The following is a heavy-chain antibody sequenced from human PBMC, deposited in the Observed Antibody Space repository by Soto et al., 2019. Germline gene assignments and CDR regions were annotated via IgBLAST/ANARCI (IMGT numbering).Heavy chain of an antibody. D-gene: IGHD2-8*01. CDR2: IYYSGST. J-gene: IGHJ5*02. CDR3: ARHAEKIVLMVHKANWFDP. CDR1: GGSISSSSYY. V-gene: IGHV4-39*01. Sequence: SETLSLTCTVSGGSISSSSYYWGWIRQPPGKGLEWIGSIYYSGSTYYNPSLKSRVTISVDTSKNQFSLKLSSVTAADTAVYYCARHAEKIVLMVHKANWFDPWGQGTLVTVSS.